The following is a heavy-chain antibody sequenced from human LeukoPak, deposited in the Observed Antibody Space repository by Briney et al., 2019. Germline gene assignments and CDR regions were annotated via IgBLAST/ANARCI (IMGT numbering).Heavy chain of an antibody. V-gene: IGHV3-7*01. CDR1: GFTFSSYW. Sequence: PGGSLRLSCAASGFTFSSYWMSWVRQAPGKGLEWVANIKQDGSEKYYMDSVKGRFTISRDNAKNSLYLQMNSLRAEDTAVYYCASLSSRIEGSPDYWGQGTLVTVSS. CDR3: ASLSSRIEGSPDY. J-gene: IGHJ4*02. D-gene: IGHD1-26*01. CDR2: IKQDGSEK.